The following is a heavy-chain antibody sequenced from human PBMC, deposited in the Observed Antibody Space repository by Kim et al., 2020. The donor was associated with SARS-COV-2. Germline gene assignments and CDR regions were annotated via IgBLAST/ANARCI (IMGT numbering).Heavy chain of an antibody. D-gene: IGHD1-26*01. J-gene: IGHJ6*03. Sequence: APVKGRLTISRDDSKNTLYLQMNSLKTEDTAVYYCTTAPELPSYYYYMDVWGKGTTVTVSS. CDR3: TTAPELPSYYYYMDV. V-gene: IGHV3-15*01.